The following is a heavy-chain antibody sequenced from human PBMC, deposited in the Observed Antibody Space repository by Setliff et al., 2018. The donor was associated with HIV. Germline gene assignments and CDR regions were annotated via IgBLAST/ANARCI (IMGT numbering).Heavy chain of an antibody. V-gene: IGHV4-39*07. CDR1: GGSISSSHDF. Sequence: SETLSLTCTVSGGSISSSHDFWNWIRQPPGKGLEWIGAISYGGITYYNPSLTSRVTISVDTSKNQFSLKVTSVTAADTAVYYCARVPGRDYYDTSGDFDYWGLGTLVTV. CDR3: ARVPGRDYYDTSGDFDY. D-gene: IGHD3-22*01. J-gene: IGHJ4*02. CDR2: ISYGGIT.